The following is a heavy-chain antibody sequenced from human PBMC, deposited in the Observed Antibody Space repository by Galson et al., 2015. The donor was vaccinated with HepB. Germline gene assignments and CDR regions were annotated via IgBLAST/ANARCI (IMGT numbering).Heavy chain of an antibody. CDR3: AKYTYYDFWSGYSYYFDY. D-gene: IGHD3-3*01. V-gene: IGHV3-23*01. J-gene: IGHJ4*02. CDR2: ISGSGGST. CDR1: GFTFSSYA. Sequence: SLRLSCAASGFTFSSYAMSWVRQAPGKGLEWVSAISGSGGSTYYADSVKGRFTISRDNSKNTLYLQMNSLRAEDTAVYYCAKYTYYDFWSGYSYYFDYWGQGNLVIVSS.